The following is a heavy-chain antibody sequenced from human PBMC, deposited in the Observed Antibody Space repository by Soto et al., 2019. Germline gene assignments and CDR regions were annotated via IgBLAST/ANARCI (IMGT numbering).Heavy chain of an antibody. Sequence: GGSLRLSCAASGFTFSRYEMNWVRQAPGKGLEWISYISTSGSTIYYADSVKGRFTISRDNAKNSLYLQMNSLRAEDTAVYYCARELAAAGSFDYWGPGTLVTVSS. D-gene: IGHD6-13*01. V-gene: IGHV3-48*03. CDR2: ISTSGSTI. CDR3: ARELAAAGSFDY. CDR1: GFTFSRYE. J-gene: IGHJ4*02.